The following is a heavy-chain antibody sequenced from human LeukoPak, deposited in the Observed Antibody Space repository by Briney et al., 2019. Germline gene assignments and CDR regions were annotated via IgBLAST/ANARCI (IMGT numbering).Heavy chain of an antibody. Sequence: GGSLRLSCAASGFTFSSYTMHWVRQAPGKGLEWVAVISYEGSNKYYADSVKGRFTISRDNSKNTLYLQMNSLRAEDTAVYYCARPDIVIIPAAMPDYYGMDVWGQGTTVTVSS. CDR3: ARPDIVIIPAAMPDYYGMDV. J-gene: IGHJ6*02. V-gene: IGHV3-30-3*01. CDR2: ISYEGSNK. CDR1: GFTFSSYT. D-gene: IGHD2-2*01.